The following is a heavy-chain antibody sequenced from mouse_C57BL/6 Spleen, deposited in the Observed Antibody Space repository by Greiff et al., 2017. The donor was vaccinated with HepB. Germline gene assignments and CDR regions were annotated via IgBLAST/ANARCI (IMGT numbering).Heavy chain of an antibody. CDR2: INPSNGGT. Sequence: VQLQQSGTELVKPGASVKLSCKASGYTFTSYWMHWVKQRPGQGLEWIGNINPSNGGTNYNEKFKSKATLTVDKSSSTAYMQLSSLTSADSAVYDCAREGTTVVATDYAMDYWGQGTSVTVSS. J-gene: IGHJ4*01. V-gene: IGHV1-53*01. CDR3: AREGTTVVATDYAMDY. CDR1: GYTFTSYW. D-gene: IGHD1-1*01.